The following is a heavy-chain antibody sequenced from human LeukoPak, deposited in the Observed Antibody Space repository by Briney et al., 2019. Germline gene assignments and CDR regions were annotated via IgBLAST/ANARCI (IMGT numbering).Heavy chain of an antibody. CDR1: GFTFDDYA. V-gene: IGHV3-9*01. Sequence: GGSLRLSCAASGFTFDDYAMHWVRQAPGKGLEWVSGINRNSNNIDYADSVKGRFTISRDNGKNSLYLQMNSLRAEDTALYYCAKASSGYYSAILGWGQGTLVTVSS. CDR3: AKASSGYYSAILG. J-gene: IGHJ4*02. D-gene: IGHD3-22*01. CDR2: INRNSNNI.